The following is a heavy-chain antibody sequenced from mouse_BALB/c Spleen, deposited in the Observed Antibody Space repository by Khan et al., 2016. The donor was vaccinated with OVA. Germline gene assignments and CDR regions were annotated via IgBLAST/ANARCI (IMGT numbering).Heavy chain of an antibody. V-gene: IGHV1S132*01. J-gene: IGHJ3*01. Sequence: VQLQESGAELVKPGASVKLSCKTSGYTFTSYWIQWVKQRPGQGLGWIGEIFPGTGTTYYNENFKGKATLTIDTSSTTAYMQLSSLTPEDSAVYFCARGYFGNYEFAYWGQGTLVTVSA. CDR1: GYTFTSYW. D-gene: IGHD2-1*01. CDR2: IFPGTGTT. CDR3: ARGYFGNYEFAY.